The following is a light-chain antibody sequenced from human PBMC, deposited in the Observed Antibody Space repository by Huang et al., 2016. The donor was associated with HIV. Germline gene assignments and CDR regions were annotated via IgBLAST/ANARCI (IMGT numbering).Light chain of an antibody. CDR1: QSVRSN. Sequence: EIVMTQSPATLSVSPGERATLPCRASQSVRSNLAWYQQKPGQAPRYLIDAASTRATAVPARFSGSGSGTEFTLTISSLQSEDFAVYYCQQYTNWPWTFGQGTKVEIK. CDR3: QQYTNWPWT. CDR2: AAS. V-gene: IGKV3-15*01. J-gene: IGKJ1*01.